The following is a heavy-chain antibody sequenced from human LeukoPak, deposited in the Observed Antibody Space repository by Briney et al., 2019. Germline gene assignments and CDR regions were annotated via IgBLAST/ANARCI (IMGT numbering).Heavy chain of an antibody. CDR3: AWDGSGSYPDY. V-gene: IGHV3-7*01. CDR1: GFTFSSYW. CDR2: INQDGSEK. J-gene: IGHJ4*02. D-gene: IGHD3-10*01. Sequence: GGSLRLSCAASGFTFSSYWMSWVRQAPGKGLEWVANINQDGSEKYYVDSVKGRFTISRDNAKNSLYLQMNSLRAEDTAVYYCAWDGSGSYPDYWGQGTLVTVSS.